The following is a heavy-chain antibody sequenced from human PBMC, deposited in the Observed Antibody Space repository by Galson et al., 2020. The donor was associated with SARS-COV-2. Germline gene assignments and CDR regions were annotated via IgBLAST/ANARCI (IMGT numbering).Heavy chain of an antibody. V-gene: IGHV4-34*01. CDR1: GGSFSGYY. Sequence: SETLSLTCAVYGGSFSGYYWSWIRQPPGKGLEWIGEINHSGNTNYNPSLKSRVTISVDTSKNQFSLKLSSVTAADTAVYYCARAIWFGESYYNYYGMDVWDQGTTVTVSS. J-gene: IGHJ6*02. CDR2: INHSGNT. D-gene: IGHD3-10*01. CDR3: ARAIWFGESYYNYYGMDV.